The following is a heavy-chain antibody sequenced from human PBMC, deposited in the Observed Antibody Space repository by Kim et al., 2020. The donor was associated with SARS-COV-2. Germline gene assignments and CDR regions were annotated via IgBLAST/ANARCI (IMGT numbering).Heavy chain of an antibody. J-gene: IGHJ4*02. D-gene: IGHD5-12*01. CDR1: GASISSGGYY. V-gene: IGHV4-31*03. CDR3: VRGRRYGYNYFDY. Sequence: SETLSLTCTVSGASISSGGYYWSWIRQHQGKGLEWIAYIDYSGSTDDNPSVKSRLIISLDKSKNQISLKLSSVTAADTAVYYCVRGRRYGYNYFDYWGQGTLVTVSS. CDR2: IDYSGST.